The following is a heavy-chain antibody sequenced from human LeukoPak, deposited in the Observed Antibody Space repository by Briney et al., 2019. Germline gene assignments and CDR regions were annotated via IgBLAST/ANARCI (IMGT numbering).Heavy chain of an antibody. CDR3: TKYLTVAGTPADY. V-gene: IGHV3-23*01. D-gene: IGHD6-19*01. Sequence: GGSLRLSCAASGFSFSSYGMSWVRQAPGKGLEWVSAFSGRGVNTYYADSVKGRFSISRDSSKTTLYLQMNSLRADDTAVYYCTKYLTVAGTPADYWGQGTLVTASS. CDR2: FSGRGVNT. CDR1: GFSFSSYG. J-gene: IGHJ4*02.